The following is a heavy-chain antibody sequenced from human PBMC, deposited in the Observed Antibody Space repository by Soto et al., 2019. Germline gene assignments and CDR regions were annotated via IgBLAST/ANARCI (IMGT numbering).Heavy chain of an antibody. D-gene: IGHD1-26*01. CDR2: IKSKTDGGTT. CDR3: TTDPYEVGATIYYYYGMDG. V-gene: IGHV3-15*01. Sequence: GGSLRLSCAASGFTFSNAWMSWIRQAPGKGLEWVGRIKSKTDGGTTDYAAPVKGRFTISRDDSKNTLYLQMNSLKTEDTAVYYCTTDPYEVGATIYYYYGMDGWGQGTTVTVSS. CDR1: GFTFSNAW. J-gene: IGHJ6*02.